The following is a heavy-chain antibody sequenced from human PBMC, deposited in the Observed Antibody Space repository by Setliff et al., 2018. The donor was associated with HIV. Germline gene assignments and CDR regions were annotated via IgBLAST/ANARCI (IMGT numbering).Heavy chain of an antibody. V-gene: IGHV1-46*01. J-gene: IGHJ4*02. Sequence: ASVKVSCKASGYIFISYYMHWVRQAPGQGLEWMGIINPSGGSTSYPQKFQGRVTMTRDTSTSTVYMELSSLRSDDTAVYYCARLRPTAFFDYWGQGTLVTVSS. CDR3: ARLRPTAFFDY. D-gene: IGHD3-3*01. CDR1: GYIFISYY. CDR2: INPSGGST.